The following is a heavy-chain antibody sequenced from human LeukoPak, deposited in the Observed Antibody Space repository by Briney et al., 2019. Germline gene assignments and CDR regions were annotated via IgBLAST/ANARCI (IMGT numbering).Heavy chain of an antibody. CDR2: ILHSGST. J-gene: IGHJ4*02. D-gene: IGHD3-3*01. Sequence: SETLSLTCAVSGVSITSDTYCWSWIRQPPGKGLEWIGYILHSGSTYYNPSLKSRVTIPVDTSKNQFSLKLSSVTAADTAVYYCARTRDFWSGYFDYWGQGTLVTVSS. V-gene: IGHV4-30-2*01. CDR3: ARTRDFWSGYFDY. CDR1: GVSITSDTYC.